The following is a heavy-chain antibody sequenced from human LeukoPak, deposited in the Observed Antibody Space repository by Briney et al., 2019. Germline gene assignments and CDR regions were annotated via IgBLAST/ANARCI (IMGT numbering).Heavy chain of an antibody. V-gene: IGHV1-18*01. D-gene: IGHD2-15*01. CDR3: ARGAGYCSGGSCYYYFDY. CDR1: GYTFTSYG. Sequence: ASVEVSCKASGYTFTSYGISWVRQAPGQGLEWMGWISAYNGNTNYAQKLQGRVTMTTDTSTSTAYMELRSLRSDDTAVYYCARGAGYCSGGSCYYYFDYWGQGTLVTVSS. CDR2: ISAYNGNT. J-gene: IGHJ4*02.